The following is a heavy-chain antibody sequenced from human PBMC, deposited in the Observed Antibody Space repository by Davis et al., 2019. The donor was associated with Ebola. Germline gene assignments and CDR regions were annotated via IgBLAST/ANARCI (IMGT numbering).Heavy chain of an antibody. CDR1: GGSFSGYY. Sequence: MPSETLSLTCAVYGGSFSGYYWSWIRQLPGNGLEWIGEINHSGSTNYNPSLKSRVTISVDTSKNQFSLKVSSVTAADTAVYYCARGWGQDTAMAGAYWGQGTLVTVSS. CDR2: INHSGST. V-gene: IGHV4-34*01. J-gene: IGHJ4*02. D-gene: IGHD5-18*01. CDR3: ARGWGQDTAMAGAY.